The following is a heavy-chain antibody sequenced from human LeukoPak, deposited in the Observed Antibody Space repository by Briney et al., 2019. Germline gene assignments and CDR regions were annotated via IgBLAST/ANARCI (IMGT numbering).Heavy chain of an antibody. V-gene: IGHV4-30-2*01. J-gene: IGHJ4*02. CDR3: ARADIAGGLIDY. Sequence: SQTLSLTCAVSGGSISSGGYSWSWIRQPPGKGLEWIEYIYHSGSTYYNPSLKSRVTISVDRSKNQFSLKLSSVTAADTAVYYCARADIAGGLIDYWGQGTLVTVSS. D-gene: IGHD6-13*01. CDR1: GGSISSGGYS. CDR2: IYHSGST.